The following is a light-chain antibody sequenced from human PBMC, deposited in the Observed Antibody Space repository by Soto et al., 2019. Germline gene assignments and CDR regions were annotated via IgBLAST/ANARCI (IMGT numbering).Light chain of an antibody. Sequence: QSALTQPRSVSGSPGQSVTISCTGSSSDVGGYNYVSWYQQHPGKAPKLMIYDVSQRPSGVPDRFSGSKSGNTASLTISGLQSEDEADYYCCAYAGTYTVFGGRTKLTVL. CDR1: SSDVGGYNY. CDR3: CAYAGTYTV. CDR2: DVS. J-gene: IGLJ2*01. V-gene: IGLV2-11*01.